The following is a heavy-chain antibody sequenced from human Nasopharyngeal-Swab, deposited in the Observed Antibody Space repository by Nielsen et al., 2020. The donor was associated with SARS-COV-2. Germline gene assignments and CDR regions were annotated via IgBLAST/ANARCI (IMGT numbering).Heavy chain of an antibody. CDR1: GGSISTYY. V-gene: IGHV4-59*01. D-gene: IGHD3-3*01. CDR3: ARPTYDFWSGYYGAFDI. Sequence: SETLSLTCTVSGGSISTYYWSWIRQPPGKGLEWIGYSYYSGSTNYNPSLKSRVTISVDTSKNQFSLKLSSVTAADTAVYYCARPTYDFWSGYYGAFDIWGQGTMVTVSS. CDR2: SYYSGST. J-gene: IGHJ3*02.